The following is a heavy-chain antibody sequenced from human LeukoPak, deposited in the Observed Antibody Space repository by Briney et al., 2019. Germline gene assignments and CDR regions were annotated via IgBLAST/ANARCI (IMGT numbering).Heavy chain of an antibody. J-gene: IGHJ3*02. D-gene: IGHD3-22*01. Sequence: SVKVSFKASGGTFSSYAISWVRQAPGQGLEWMGGIIPIFGTANYAQKFQGRVTITTDESTSTAYMELSSLRSEDTAVYYCARELTDYYDSSGYYSAFDIWGQGTMVTVSS. V-gene: IGHV1-69*05. CDR2: IIPIFGTA. CDR3: ARELTDYYDSSGYYSAFDI. CDR1: GGTFSSYA.